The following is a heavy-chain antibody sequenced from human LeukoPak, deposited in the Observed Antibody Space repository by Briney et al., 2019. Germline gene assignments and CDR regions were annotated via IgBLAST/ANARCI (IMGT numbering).Heavy chain of an antibody. CDR3: ARGFYSSSWQTNDAFDI. D-gene: IGHD6-13*01. CDR1: GFTFSSYS. J-gene: IGHJ3*02. V-gene: IGHV3-21*01. CDR2: ISSSSSYI. Sequence: PGGSLRLSCAASGFTFSSYSMNWVRQAPGKGLEWVSSISSSSSYIYYADSVKGRFTISRDNAKNSLYLQMSSLRAEDTAVYYCARGFYSSSWQTNDAFDIWGQGTMVTVSS.